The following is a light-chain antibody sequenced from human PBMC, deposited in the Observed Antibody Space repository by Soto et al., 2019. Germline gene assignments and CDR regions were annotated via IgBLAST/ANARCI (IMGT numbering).Light chain of an antibody. V-gene: IGLV2-14*01. J-gene: IGLJ2*01. CDR3: SSYTSSSTRV. CDR1: SSDVGGYNY. Sequence: QSALTQSASVSGSPGQSITISCTGTSSDVGGYNYVSWYQQHPGKAPKLMIYDVSNRPSGVSNRFSGSKSGNTASLTISGLQAGDEADYCCSSYTSSSTRVFGGGTQLTVL. CDR2: DVS.